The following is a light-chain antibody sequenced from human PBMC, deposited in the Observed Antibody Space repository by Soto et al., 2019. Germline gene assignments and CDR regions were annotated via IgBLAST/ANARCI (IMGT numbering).Light chain of an antibody. CDR2: DVS. V-gene: IGLV2-14*01. CDR1: SSDVGGYNY. CDR3: SSYTSSSTLGVV. Sequence: QSALTQPASVSGSPGQSITISCTGTSSDVGGYNYVSWYQQHPGKAPKLMIYDVSNRPSGVSNRFSGSKSGNTASLTISGLQAEDEADYYCSSYTSSSTLGVVFGGWTKLTVL. J-gene: IGLJ2*01.